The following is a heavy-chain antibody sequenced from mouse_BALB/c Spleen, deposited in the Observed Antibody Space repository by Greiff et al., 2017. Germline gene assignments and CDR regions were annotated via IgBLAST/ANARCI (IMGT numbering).Heavy chain of an antibody. D-gene: IGHD1-2*01. CDR3: ARTITTATGFAY. CDR1: GFSLTSYG. V-gene: IGHV2-2*02. CDR2: IWSGGST. J-gene: IGHJ3*01. Sequence: QVQLQQSGPGLVQPSQSLSITCTVSGFSLTSYGVHWVRQSPGKGLEWLGVIWSGGSTDYNAAFISRLSISKDNSKSQVFFKMNSLQANDTAIYYCARTITTATGFAYWGQGTLVTVSA.